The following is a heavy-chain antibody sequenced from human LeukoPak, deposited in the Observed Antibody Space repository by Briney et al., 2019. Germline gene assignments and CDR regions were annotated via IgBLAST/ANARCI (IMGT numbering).Heavy chain of an antibody. CDR2: IYHSGST. Sequence: SETLSLTCAVSGGSISSGGYSWSWIRQPPGKGLEWIGYIYHSGSTYYNPSLKSRVTISVDRSKNQFSLKLSSVTAADTAVYYCARTVDCSGGSCYNWFDPWGQGTLVTVSS. J-gene: IGHJ5*02. CDR3: ARTVDCSGGSCYNWFDP. CDR1: GGSISSGGYS. D-gene: IGHD2-15*01. V-gene: IGHV4-30-2*01.